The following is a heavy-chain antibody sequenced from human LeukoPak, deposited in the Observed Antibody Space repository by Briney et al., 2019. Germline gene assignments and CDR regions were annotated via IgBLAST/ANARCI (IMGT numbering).Heavy chain of an antibody. CDR3: ARELGDHFDY. J-gene: IGHJ4*02. D-gene: IGHD7-27*01. V-gene: IGHV4-34*01. Sequence: SETLSLTCAVYGGSFSNYYWSWIRQPPGKGLEWIGSIYYSGSTYYNPSLKSRVTISVDTSKNQSSLKLSSVTAADTAVYYCARELGDHFDYWGQGTLVTVSS. CDR1: GGSFSNYY. CDR2: IYYSGST.